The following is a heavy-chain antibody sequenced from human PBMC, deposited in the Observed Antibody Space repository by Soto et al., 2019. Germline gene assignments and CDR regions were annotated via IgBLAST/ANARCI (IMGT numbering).Heavy chain of an antibody. CDR2: ISGSGDST. J-gene: IGHJ4*02. Sequence: EVQLLESGGGLVQPGGSLRLSCAASGFTFSSYAMNWVRQAPGKGLEWVSVISGSGDSTYYADSVKGRFTISRDNSKSTLYRQMNSLRAEDAAVYYCASRSSGWYFDYWGQGTLITVSS. CDR1: GFTFSSYA. V-gene: IGHV3-23*01. CDR3: ASRSSGWYFDY. D-gene: IGHD6-19*01.